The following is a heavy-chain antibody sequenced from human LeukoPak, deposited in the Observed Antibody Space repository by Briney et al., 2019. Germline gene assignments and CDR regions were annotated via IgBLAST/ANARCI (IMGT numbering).Heavy chain of an antibody. CDR3: AKDLPAAYFDY. CDR1: GFTFSNSA. CDR2: MPHDGSNE. J-gene: IGHJ4*02. D-gene: IGHD2-2*01. Sequence: GGSLRLSCTASGFTFSNSAMHWVRQAPGKGLDWVAVMPHDGSNEYYADSVKGRFTMSRDNSKNTLYLQMNSLRAEDTAVYHCAKDLPAAYFDYWGQGTLVTVSS. V-gene: IGHV3-30-3*02.